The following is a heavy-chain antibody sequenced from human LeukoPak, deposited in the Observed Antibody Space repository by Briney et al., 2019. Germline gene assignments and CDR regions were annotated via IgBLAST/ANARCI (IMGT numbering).Heavy chain of an antibody. D-gene: IGHD3-16*01. J-gene: IGHJ4*02. CDR2: IYYSGST. CDR3: ARGGRGSFDY. V-gene: IGHV4-59*01. Sequence: SETLSLTCTVSGGSISSYYWSWIRQPPGKGLEWIGYIYYSGSTNYNPSLKSRVTISVDTSKNQFSLKLSSVTAADTAVYYYARGGRGSFDYWGQGTLVTVSS. CDR1: GGSISSYY.